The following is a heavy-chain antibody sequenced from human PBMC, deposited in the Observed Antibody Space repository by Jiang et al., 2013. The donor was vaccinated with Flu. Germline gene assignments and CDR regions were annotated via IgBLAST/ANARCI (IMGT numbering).Heavy chain of an antibody. CDR2: IIPIFDTA. CDR3: AREELRGGSNQYYYYGMDV. Sequence: VRQAPGQGLEWMGGIIPIFDTANYAQKFQGRVTITADKSTNTASMELSSLRSEDTAVYYCAREELRGGSNQYYYYGMDVWGQGTTVTVSS. V-gene: IGHV1-69*06. J-gene: IGHJ6*02. D-gene: IGHD3-16*01.